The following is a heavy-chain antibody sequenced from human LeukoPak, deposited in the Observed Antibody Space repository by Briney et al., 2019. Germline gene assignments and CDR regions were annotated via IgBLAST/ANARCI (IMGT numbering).Heavy chain of an antibody. CDR3: ARDSRFGKLLIPYFDY. CDR1: GFTFSSYG. CDR2: IWYDGSNK. Sequence: GGPLRLSCAASGFTFSSYGMHWVRQAPGKGLEWVAVIWYDGSNKYYADSVKGRFTISRDNSKNTLYLQMNSLRAEDTAVYYCARDSRFGKLLIPYFDYWGRGTLVTVSS. V-gene: IGHV3-33*01. D-gene: IGHD3-10*01. J-gene: IGHJ4*02.